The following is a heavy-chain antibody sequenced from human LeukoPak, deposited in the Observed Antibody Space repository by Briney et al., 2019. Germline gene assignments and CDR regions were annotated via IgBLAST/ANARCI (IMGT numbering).Heavy chain of an antibody. D-gene: IGHD2-2*01. CDR3: ARDLVPAAMYNSYGLDY. V-gene: IGHV3-11*06. Sequence: GGSLRLSCAASGFTFSDYYMSWIRQAPGKGLEWVSYISSSSSYTNYADSVRGRFTISRDNAKNSLYLQMNSLRAEDTAVYYCARDLVPAAMYNSYGLDYWGQGTLVTVS. CDR2: ISSSSSYT. J-gene: IGHJ4*02. CDR1: GFTFSDYY.